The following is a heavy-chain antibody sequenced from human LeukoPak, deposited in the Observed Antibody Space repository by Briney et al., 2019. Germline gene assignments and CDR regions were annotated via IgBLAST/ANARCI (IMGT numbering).Heavy chain of an antibody. CDR2: INHSGST. Sequence: SETLSLTCAVYGGSFSGYYWSWIRQPPGKGLEWIGEINHSGSTNYNPSLNSRVTISVDTSKNQYSLKLSSVTAADTAVYYCAGSKLYNSSWYGYWGQGTLVTVSS. D-gene: IGHD6-13*01. V-gene: IGHV4-34*01. CDR1: GGSFSGYY. J-gene: IGHJ4*02. CDR3: AGSKLYNSSWYGY.